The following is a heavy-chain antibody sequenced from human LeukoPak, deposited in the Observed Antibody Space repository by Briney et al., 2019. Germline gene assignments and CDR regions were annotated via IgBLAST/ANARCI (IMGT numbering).Heavy chain of an antibody. CDR2: ISYDGIDK. V-gene: IGHV3-30*18. CDR3: AKVAGWDLLKDAFDI. Sequence: RSLRLSCAASGLSFSSNGMHWVRQAPGKGLEWVAVISYDGIDKYYGDSVKGRFTISRDNSKNTLYLQMNSLRPEDTAVYYCAKVAGWDLLKDAFDIWGQGTMVIVSS. CDR1: GLSFSSNG. D-gene: IGHD6-19*01. J-gene: IGHJ3*02.